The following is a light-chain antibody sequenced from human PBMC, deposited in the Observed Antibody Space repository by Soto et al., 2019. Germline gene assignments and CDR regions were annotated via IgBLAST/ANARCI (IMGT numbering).Light chain of an antibody. CDR2: KAS. Sequence: DIQMTQSPSTLSASVGDRVTITCRASQSISSWLAWYQQKPGKAPNLLIYKASSLESGVPSRFSGSGSGTEFTLTISSLQPDDFATYYCQQNNNYWTFGQGTKVEIK. CDR3: QQNNNYWT. J-gene: IGKJ1*01. V-gene: IGKV1-5*03. CDR1: QSISSW.